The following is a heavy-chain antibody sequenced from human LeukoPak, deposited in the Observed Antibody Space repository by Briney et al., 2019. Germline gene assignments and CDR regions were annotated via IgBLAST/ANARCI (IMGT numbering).Heavy chain of an antibody. D-gene: IGHD3-10*01. Sequence: GASVKVSCKASGYTFTSYDINWVRQATGQGLERMGWMNPNSGNTGYAQKFQGRVTMTRDTSISTAYMELSSLTSEDTAVYYCARNVPSTGDSVYWGQGTLVTVSS. V-gene: IGHV1-8*01. CDR2: MNPNSGNT. J-gene: IGHJ4*02. CDR1: GYTFTSYD. CDR3: ARNVPSTGDSVY.